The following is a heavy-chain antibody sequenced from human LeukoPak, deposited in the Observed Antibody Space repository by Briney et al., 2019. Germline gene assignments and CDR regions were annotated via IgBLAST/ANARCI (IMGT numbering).Heavy chain of an antibody. J-gene: IGHJ4*02. CDR2: IYSGGST. CDR1: GFTFSSYW. Sequence: PGGSLRLSCAASGFTFSSYWMSWVRQAPGKGLEWVSVIYSGGSTHYADSVKGRFTISRDNSKNMLYLQMNSLRAEDTAVYYCARDRTGPLVYYYDSSGYWAQFDYWGQGTLVTVSS. D-gene: IGHD3-22*01. V-gene: IGHV3-66*01. CDR3: ARDRTGPLVYYYDSSGYWAQFDY.